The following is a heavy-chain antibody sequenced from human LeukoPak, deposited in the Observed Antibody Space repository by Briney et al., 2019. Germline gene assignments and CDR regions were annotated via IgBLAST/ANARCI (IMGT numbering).Heavy chain of an antibody. V-gene: IGHV3-7*01. CDR3: ARERGRGYSYAVFDL. J-gene: IGHJ2*01. CDR2: IKQDGSEK. CDR1: GFTFSDYY. D-gene: IGHD5-18*01. Sequence: PGGSLRLSCAASGFTFSDYYMSWIRQAPGKGLEWVANIKQDGSEKYYVDSVKGRFTISRDNAKNSLYLQMNSLRAEDTAVYYCARERGRGYSYAVFDLWGRGTLVTVSS.